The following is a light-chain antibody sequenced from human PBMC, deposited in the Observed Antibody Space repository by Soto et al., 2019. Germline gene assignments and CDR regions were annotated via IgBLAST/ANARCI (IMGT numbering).Light chain of an antibody. CDR3: QQYCSYPWT. Sequence: AIRMTQSPSSFSASTGDRVTITCRASQGISSYLAWYQQKPGKAPKLLIYAASTLQSGVPSRFSGSGSGPDFTLTIRCMQSEDFATYYCQQYCSYPWTFGQGTNVDIK. CDR2: AAS. J-gene: IGKJ1*01. V-gene: IGKV1-8*01. CDR1: QGISSY.